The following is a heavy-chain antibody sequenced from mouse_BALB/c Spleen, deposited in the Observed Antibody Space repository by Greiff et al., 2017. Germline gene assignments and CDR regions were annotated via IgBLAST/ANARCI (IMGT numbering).Heavy chain of an antibody. CDR1: GFTFSDYY. CDR3: ARDRGNYGSSYGFAY. J-gene: IGHJ3*01. D-gene: IGHD1-1*01. V-gene: IGHV5-4*02. CDR2: ISDGGSYT. Sequence: EVHLVESGGGLVKPGGSLKLSCAASGFTFSDYYMYWVRQTPEKRLEWVATISDGGSYTYYPDSVKGRFTISRDNAKNNLYLQMSSLKSEDTAMYYCARDRGNYGSSYGFAYWGQGTLVTVSA.